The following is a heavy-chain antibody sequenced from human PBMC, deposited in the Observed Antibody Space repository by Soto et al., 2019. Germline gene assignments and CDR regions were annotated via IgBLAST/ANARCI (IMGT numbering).Heavy chain of an antibody. Sequence: QVQLVESGGGLVKPGGSLRLSCAASGFTFSDYYMSWIRQAPGKGLEWVSYISSSSSYTNYADSVKGRFTISRDNAKNSLYLKMNSLRAEDTAVYYCARDSSSWPGGYYDGMDVWGQGTTVTVSS. V-gene: IGHV3-11*05. CDR2: ISSSSSYT. CDR3: ARDSSSWPGGYYDGMDV. D-gene: IGHD6-13*01. J-gene: IGHJ6*02. CDR1: GFTFSDYY.